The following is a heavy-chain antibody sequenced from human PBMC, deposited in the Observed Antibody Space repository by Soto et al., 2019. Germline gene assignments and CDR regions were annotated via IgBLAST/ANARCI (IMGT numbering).Heavy chain of an antibody. J-gene: IGHJ4*02. V-gene: IGHV3-74*01. D-gene: IGHD2-8*01. CDR1: GFTFSSYP. CDR2: ITEDGSGT. CDR3: VRGTNGWRGMDY. Sequence: PGGSLRLSCATSGFTFSSYPIHWDRQAPGKGPVWVSRITEDGSGTTYADSVKGRFTVTRDNAKNTMYLQMSGLGAEDTAVYHCVRGTNGWRGMDYWGQGTLVTVSS.